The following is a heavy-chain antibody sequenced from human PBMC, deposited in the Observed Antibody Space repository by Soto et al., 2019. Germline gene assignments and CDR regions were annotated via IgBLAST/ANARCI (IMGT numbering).Heavy chain of an antibody. Sequence: SETLSLTCTFSGGSISSGGYYWSWIRQHPGKGLEWIGYIYYSGSTYYNPSLKSRVTISVDTSKNQFSLKLSSVTAADTAVYYCARDLMGGYGSYFDYWGQGTLVTVSS. CDR3: ARDLMGGYGSYFDY. CDR2: IYYSGST. V-gene: IGHV4-31*03. CDR1: GGSISSGGYY. J-gene: IGHJ4*02. D-gene: IGHD5-12*01.